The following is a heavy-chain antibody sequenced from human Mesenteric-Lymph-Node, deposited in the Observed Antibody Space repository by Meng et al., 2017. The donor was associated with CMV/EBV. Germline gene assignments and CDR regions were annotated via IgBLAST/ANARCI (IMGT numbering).Heavy chain of an antibody. V-gene: IGHV3-23*01. CDR3: AKSYDILTGFDY. Sequence: CAASGFTCSSNAMSWLSQAPGKALEWVSTISGSGYGSYYADSVKGRFTISGDNSKNTLYLQMSSLRAEDTAVYYCAKSYDILTGFDYWGHGTLVTVSS. J-gene: IGHJ4*01. D-gene: IGHD3-9*01. CDR2: ISGSGYGS. CDR1: GFTCSSNA.